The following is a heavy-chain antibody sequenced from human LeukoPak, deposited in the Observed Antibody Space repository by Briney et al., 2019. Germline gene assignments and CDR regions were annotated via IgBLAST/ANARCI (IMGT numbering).Heavy chain of an antibody. Sequence: PGGSLTLSCAASGFTFSSYWMSWVRQAPGKGLEWVANIKQDGSEKYYVDSVKGRFTISRDNAKNSLYLQMNSLRAEDTAVYYCARDAVVVVAANGFDPWGQGTLVTVSS. V-gene: IGHV3-7*01. J-gene: IGHJ5*02. CDR2: IKQDGSEK. CDR3: ARDAVVVVAANGFDP. CDR1: GFTFSSYW. D-gene: IGHD2-15*01.